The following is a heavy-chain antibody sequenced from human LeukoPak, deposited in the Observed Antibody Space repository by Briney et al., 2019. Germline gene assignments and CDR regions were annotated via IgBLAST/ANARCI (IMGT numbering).Heavy chain of an antibody. CDR1: GFTFSSYW. CDR2: IKQDGSEK. J-gene: IGHJ4*02. CDR3: AKDPGLYGSGSFDY. Sequence: PGGSLRLSCAASGFTFSSYWMSWVRQAPGKGLEWVANIKQDGSEKYYVDSVKGRFTISRDNAKNSLYLQMNSLRAEDTAVYYCAKDPGLYGSGSFDYWGQGTLVTVSS. D-gene: IGHD3-10*01. V-gene: IGHV3-7*01.